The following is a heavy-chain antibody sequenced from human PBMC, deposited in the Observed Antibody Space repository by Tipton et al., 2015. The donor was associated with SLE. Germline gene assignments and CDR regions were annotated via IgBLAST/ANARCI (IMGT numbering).Heavy chain of an antibody. CDR2: IYYSGTT. Sequence: TLSLTCTVSGGSISSGNYYWSWIRQHPGKGLEWIGNIYYSGTTYYNPSLKSRLTLSIDTSKNQFSLKLSSVTAADTAVYYCVRLELPATKADYWGPGTLVTVSS. J-gene: IGHJ4*02. V-gene: IGHV4-30-4*01. CDR3: VRLELPATKADY. CDR1: GGSISSGNYY. D-gene: IGHD5-24*01.